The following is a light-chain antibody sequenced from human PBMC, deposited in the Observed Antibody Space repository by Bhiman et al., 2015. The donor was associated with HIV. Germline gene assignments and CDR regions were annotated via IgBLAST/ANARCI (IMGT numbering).Light chain of an antibody. CDR1: SSDVGGYNY. V-gene: IGLV2-23*02. J-gene: IGLJ1*01. CDR2: DVS. Sequence: QSALTQPASVSGSPGQSITISCTGTSSDVGGYNYVSWYQQHPGKAPKLMIYDVSQRPSGVSNRFSGSESGNTASLTISGLQAEDEAEYYCCSYAVTSTYVFGSGTRVTVL. CDR3: CSYAVTSTYV.